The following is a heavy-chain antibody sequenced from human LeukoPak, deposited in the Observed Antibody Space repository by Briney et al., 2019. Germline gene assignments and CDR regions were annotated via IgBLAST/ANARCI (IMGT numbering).Heavy chain of an antibody. D-gene: IGHD6-13*01. CDR3: AKVIAAAGTVFDY. J-gene: IGHJ4*02. CDR1: GFTFSSYA. Sequence: GGSLRLSCAASGFTFSSYAMSWVRQAPGKGLEWVSAISGSGGSTYYADSVKGRLTISRDNSKNTLYLQMNSLRAEDTAVYYCAKVIAAAGTVFDYWGQGALVTVSS. CDR2: ISGSGGST. V-gene: IGHV3-23*01.